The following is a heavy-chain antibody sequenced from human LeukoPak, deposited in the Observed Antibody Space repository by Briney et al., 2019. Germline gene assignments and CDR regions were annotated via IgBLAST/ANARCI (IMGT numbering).Heavy chain of an antibody. CDR3: ARRYRICSEGSCIPSYFDL. Sequence: GESLKISCEGFGYSFANYWIGWVRQMPGKGLEWMGIIYPGDSDTRYSRSFQGQVTFSVDKSINTVFLQWSTLKASDTAIYYCARRYRICSEGSCIPSYFDLWGQGTLVTVSS. V-gene: IGHV5-51*01. D-gene: IGHD2-15*01. CDR2: IYPGDSDT. CDR1: GYSFANYW. J-gene: IGHJ4*02.